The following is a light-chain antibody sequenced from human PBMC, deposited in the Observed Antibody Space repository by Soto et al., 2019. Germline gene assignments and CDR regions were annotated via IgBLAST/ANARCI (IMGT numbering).Light chain of an antibody. V-gene: IGKV3-15*01. CDR2: AAS. J-gene: IGKJ4*01. CDR1: QSASSN. CDR3: QQYNKWPLT. Sequence: EIMMTQSPSTLSVSPGERATLSCRASQSASSNLAWYQQQPVQAPWLLIYAASTRATGIPARFSGSGSGTELTLTSSSLQSEDFAVDYCQQYNKWPLTFGGGTKVEIK.